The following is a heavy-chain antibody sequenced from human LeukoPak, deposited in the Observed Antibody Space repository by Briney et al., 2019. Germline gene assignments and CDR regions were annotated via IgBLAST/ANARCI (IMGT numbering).Heavy chain of an antibody. CDR2: ISSDGITT. CDR3: AKVSSGTPTYYYGMDV. Sequence: GGSLRLSCAASGFTLRSYWMHWVRQAPGKGLVWVSRISSDGITTTYADSVKGRFTISRDNSKNTLYLQMNSLRAEDTAVYYCAKVSSGTPTYYYGMDVWGQGTTVTVSS. J-gene: IGHJ6*02. D-gene: IGHD1-26*01. V-gene: IGHV3-74*01. CDR1: GFTLRSYW.